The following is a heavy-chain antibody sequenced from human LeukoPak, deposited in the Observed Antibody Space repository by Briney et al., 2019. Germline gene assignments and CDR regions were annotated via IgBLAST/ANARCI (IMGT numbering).Heavy chain of an antibody. CDR2: IYPGDSDT. V-gene: IGHV5-51*01. D-gene: IGHD6-6*01. CDR3: ARQDYSSSSWSFDP. Sequence: GESLKISCKGSGYSFTSYWISWVRQMPGKGLEWMGIIYPGDSDTRYSPSFQSQVTISADKSISTAYLQWSSLKASDTAMYYCARQDYSSSSWSFDPWGQGTLVTVSS. CDR1: GYSFTSYW. J-gene: IGHJ5*02.